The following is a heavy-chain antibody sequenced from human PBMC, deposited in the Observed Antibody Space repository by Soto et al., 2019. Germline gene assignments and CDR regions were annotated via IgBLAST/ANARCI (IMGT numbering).Heavy chain of an antibody. CDR2: IYHSGST. Sequence: SETLSLTCAVSGASISSTDWWSWVRQPPGKGLEWLGEIYHSGSTNYNPSLKSRVTIPVGTSRNQLSLKLSSVTGADTAIYYCARGRSGSFDYWGQGTLVTVSS. J-gene: IGHJ4*02. CDR1: GASISSTDW. V-gene: IGHV4-4*02. CDR3: ARGRSGSFDY. D-gene: IGHD1-26*01.